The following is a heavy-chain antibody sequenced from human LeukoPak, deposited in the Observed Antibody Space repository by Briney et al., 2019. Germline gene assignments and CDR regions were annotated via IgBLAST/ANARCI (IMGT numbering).Heavy chain of an antibody. CDR2: ITGSGGSA. J-gene: IGHJ4*02. CDR1: GFTFKNYG. CDR3: ARGVVIAPQTFDY. Sequence: GGSLRLSCAASGFTFKNYGMNWVRQAPGKGLEWVSYITGSGGSAYYADSVKGRFTISRDNSKNTLYLHMNSLKAEDTAVYYCARGVVIAPQTFDYWGQGTLDTVSS. D-gene: IGHD2-21*01. V-gene: IGHV3-23*01.